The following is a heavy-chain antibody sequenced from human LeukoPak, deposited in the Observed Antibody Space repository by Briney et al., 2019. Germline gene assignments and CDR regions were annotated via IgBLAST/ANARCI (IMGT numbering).Heavy chain of an antibody. D-gene: IGHD2-15*01. CDR2: SRDKANTYTT. CDR1: GFTLSHHY. J-gene: IGHJ6*03. V-gene: IGHV3-72*01. CDR3: AREEVVGKFSPRGAFYYYYMDV. Sequence: GGSLRLSCAASGFTLSHHYMDWVPLAPGKALEWVGRSRDKANTYTTEYAASVKGRFTISRDDSKNSLYLQMNSLKTEDTAVYYCAREEVVGKFSPRGAFYYYYMDVWGKGTPVTVSS.